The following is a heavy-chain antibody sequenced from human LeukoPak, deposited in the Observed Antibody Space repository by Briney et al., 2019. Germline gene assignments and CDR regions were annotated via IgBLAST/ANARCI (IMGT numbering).Heavy chain of an antibody. CDR3: ASGSDTDFDY. Sequence: SETLSLTCAVYGVSFSGYYWSWIRQPPGKGLEWIGEISHSGSTNYNPSLKSRVTISVDTSKNQFSLKLSSVTAADTAVYYCASGSDTDFDYWGQGTLVTVSS. V-gene: IGHV4-34*01. D-gene: IGHD2-2*02. J-gene: IGHJ4*02. CDR2: ISHSGST. CDR1: GVSFSGYY.